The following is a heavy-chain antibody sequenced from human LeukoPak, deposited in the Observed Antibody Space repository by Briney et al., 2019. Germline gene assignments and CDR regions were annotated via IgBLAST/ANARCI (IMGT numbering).Heavy chain of an antibody. CDR3: ASGGSVFGVVILYYFDY. J-gene: IGHJ4*02. D-gene: IGHD3-3*01. Sequence: PGGSLRLSCATSGVTFSSYSMNWVRQAPGKGLEWVSYISGSSNTIYYADSVKGRFTISRDNAKNSLYLQMNSLRDEDTAVYYCASGGSVFGVVILYYFDYWGQESLVTVSS. CDR2: ISGSSNTI. V-gene: IGHV3-48*02. CDR1: GVTFSSYS.